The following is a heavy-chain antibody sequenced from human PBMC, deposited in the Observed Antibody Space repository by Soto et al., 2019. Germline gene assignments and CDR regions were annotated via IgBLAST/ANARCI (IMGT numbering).Heavy chain of an antibody. D-gene: IGHD3-9*01. V-gene: IGHV4-59*08. CDR2: IYYSGST. J-gene: IGHJ4*02. Sequence: SETLSLTCTVSGGSISSYYWSWIRQPPGKGLEWIGYIYYSGSTNYNPSLKSRVTISVDTSKNQFSLKLSSVTAADTAVYYCARLGGGHYDILTGLGPYYFDYWGQGTLVTVSS. CDR1: GGSISSYY. CDR3: ARLGGGHYDILTGLGPYYFDY.